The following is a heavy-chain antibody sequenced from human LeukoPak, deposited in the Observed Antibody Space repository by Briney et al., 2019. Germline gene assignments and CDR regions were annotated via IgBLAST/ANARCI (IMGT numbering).Heavy chain of an antibody. CDR1: GGSISSGSYY. J-gene: IGHJ4*02. V-gene: IGHV4-61*02. CDR3: ARETTGGYYNG. D-gene: IGHD3-22*01. CDR2: IYTSGST. Sequence: PSETLSLTCTVSGGSISSGSYYWSWIRQPAGKGLEGIGRIYTSGSTNYNASLKSRVTISADTSKKQFSLKLSSVTAADTAVYYCARETTGGYYNGWGQGTLVTVSS.